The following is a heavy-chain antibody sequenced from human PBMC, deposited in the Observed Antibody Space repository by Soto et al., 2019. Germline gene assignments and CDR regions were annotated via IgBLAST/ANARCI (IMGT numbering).Heavy chain of an antibody. J-gene: IGHJ5*02. CDR1: GFTFSSYA. Sequence: GGSLRLSCAASGFTFSSYAMHWVRQAPGKGLEWVAVISYDGSNKYYADSVKGRFTISRDNSKNTLYLQMNSLRAEDTAVYDCASSHSSSWPTRWFDPWGQGTLVTVSS. CDR2: ISYDGSNK. CDR3: ASSHSSSWPTRWFDP. D-gene: IGHD6-13*01. V-gene: IGHV3-30*04.